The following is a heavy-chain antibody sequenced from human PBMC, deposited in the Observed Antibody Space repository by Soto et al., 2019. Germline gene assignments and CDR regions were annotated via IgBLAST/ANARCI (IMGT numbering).Heavy chain of an antibody. Sequence: EVQLVETGGGLIQPGGSLRLSCTASGFTVSSNYMTWVRQAPGKGLEWVSVIYSGGNTYYADSVKGRFTSSRDKPKNTLYLQRNSLRAEDTAVYYCAGATGRYWGQGTLVTVSS. CDR3: AGATGRY. CDR2: IYSGGNT. D-gene: IGHD1-1*01. CDR1: GFTVSSNY. V-gene: IGHV3-53*02. J-gene: IGHJ4*02.